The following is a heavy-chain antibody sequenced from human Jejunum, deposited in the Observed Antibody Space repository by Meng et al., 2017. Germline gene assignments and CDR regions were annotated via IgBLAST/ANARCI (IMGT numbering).Heavy chain of an antibody. D-gene: IGHD1-26*01. CDR2: ISGSGDST. CDR1: GFTFSSFA. J-gene: IGHJ4*02. V-gene: IGHV3-23*01. Sequence: VQLLEAGGGLVQPGGSLRLSCAAFGFTFSSFAMSWVRQAPGKGLEWVSVISGSGDSTYYADSVKGRFTISRDNSKNTLYLQLNSLRAEDTALYYCAKKGATTADFDCWGQGTLVTVSS. CDR3: AKKGATTADFDC.